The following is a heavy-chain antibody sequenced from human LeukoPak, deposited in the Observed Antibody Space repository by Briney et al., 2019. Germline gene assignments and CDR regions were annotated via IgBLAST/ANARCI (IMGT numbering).Heavy chain of an antibody. CDR1: GFSFSTYW. Sequence: GGSLRLSCVASGFSFSTYWMSWVRKAPGKGLEWVANIKEDGSEKYYVDSVKGRFTMSRDNAKNSVYLQMNSLRAEDTAVYYCATWDIVVVPAARGGQGTLVTVSS. CDR2: IKEDGSEK. D-gene: IGHD2-2*01. J-gene: IGHJ4*02. V-gene: IGHV3-7*01. CDR3: ATWDIVVVPAAR.